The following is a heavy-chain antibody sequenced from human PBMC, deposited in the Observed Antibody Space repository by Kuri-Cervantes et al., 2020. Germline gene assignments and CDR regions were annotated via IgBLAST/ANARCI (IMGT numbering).Heavy chain of an antibody. Sequence: GEYLMLSCAASGCTFSSYAMHWVRPAPGKGLEWVAVISYDGSNKYYADSVKGRFTISRDNSKNTLYLQMNSLRAEDTAVYYCANPHLSSRRGGDTHYYGMDVWGQGTMVTVSS. CDR3: ANPHLSSRRGGDTHYYGMDV. V-gene: IGHV3-30-3*01. CDR1: GCTFSSYA. D-gene: IGHD3-16*01. J-gene: IGHJ6*02. CDR2: ISYDGSNK.